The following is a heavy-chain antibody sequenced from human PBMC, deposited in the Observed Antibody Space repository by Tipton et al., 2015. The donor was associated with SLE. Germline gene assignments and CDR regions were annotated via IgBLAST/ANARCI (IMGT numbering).Heavy chain of an antibody. CDR1: GGSIRDYY. V-gene: IGHV4-4*09. CDR2: IYTSGTT. J-gene: IGHJ5*02. D-gene: IGHD3-22*01. CDR3: ARHYDSTGFGRGTWFDP. Sequence: TLSLTCTVSGGSIRDYYWSWIRQPPGKGLEWIGHIYTSGTTYNPSLKSRVTISVDTSKKQLSLKLRSVTAADTAVYYCARHYDSTGFGRGTWFDPWGQGTLVTVSS.